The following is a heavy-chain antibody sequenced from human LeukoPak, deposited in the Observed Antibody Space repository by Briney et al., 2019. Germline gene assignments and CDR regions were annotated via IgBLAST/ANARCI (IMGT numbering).Heavy chain of an antibody. CDR3: ATETIGRHYDY. Sequence: GGSLRLSCAASGFTFSSCGFNWVRQAPGKGLEWVSSIGPTGTDRYYADSVRGRSTISRDNAKNSMYLQMDSLRDEDAAVYYCATETIGRHYDYWGQGALLTVSS. J-gene: IGHJ4*02. CDR1: GFTFSSCG. D-gene: IGHD1-14*01. CDR2: IGPTGTDR. V-gene: IGHV3-21*01.